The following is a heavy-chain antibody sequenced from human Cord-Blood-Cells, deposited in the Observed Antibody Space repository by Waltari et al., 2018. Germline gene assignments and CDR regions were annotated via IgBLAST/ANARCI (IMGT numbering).Heavy chain of an antibody. CDR3: ARRSSWYNWFDP. D-gene: IGHD6-13*01. Sequence: QLQLQESGPGLVKPSETLSLTCTVSGGSISSSSYYWGWIRQPPGKGLEWIGRIYYSGSTYYNPSLKSRVTISVDTSKNQFSLKLSSVTAADTAVYYCARRSSWYNWFDPWGQGTLVTVSS. CDR2: IYYSGST. J-gene: IGHJ5*02. CDR1: GGSISSSSYY. V-gene: IGHV4-39*07.